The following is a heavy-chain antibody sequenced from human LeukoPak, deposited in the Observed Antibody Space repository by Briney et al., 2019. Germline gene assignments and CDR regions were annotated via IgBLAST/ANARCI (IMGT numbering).Heavy chain of an antibody. V-gene: IGHV3-23*01. CDR1: GFTFSTYA. J-gene: IGHJ4*02. D-gene: IGHD3-3*01. Sequence: PGGSLRLSCVASGFTFSTYAMGWVRQVPGKGLEWVSSVSESGGSTYYADSVKGRFTISRDNAKNSLYLQMNSLRAEDTALYYCARVDYDFWSGYYTGNYFDYWGQGTLVTVSS. CDR3: ARVDYDFWSGYYTGNYFDY. CDR2: VSESGGST.